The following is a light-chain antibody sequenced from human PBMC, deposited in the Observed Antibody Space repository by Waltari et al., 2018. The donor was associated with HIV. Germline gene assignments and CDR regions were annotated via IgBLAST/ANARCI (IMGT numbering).Light chain of an antibody. J-gene: IGLJ3*02. CDR3: AAWDDSLNGWV. CDR1: RSNIGSNT. Sequence: QSVLTQPPSASGTPGQRVPISCSGSRSNIGSNTLRWYQQLPGTAPKLFIYSNNQRPSGVPDRFSGSKSGTSASLAISGLQSEDEADYYCAAWDDSLNGWVFGGGTKLTVV. V-gene: IGLV1-44*01. CDR2: SNN.